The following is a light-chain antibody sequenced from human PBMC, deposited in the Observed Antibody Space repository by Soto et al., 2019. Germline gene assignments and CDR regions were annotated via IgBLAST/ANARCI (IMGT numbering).Light chain of an antibody. Sequence: DIQMTPSPSSVSASVGDRVTITCRASQGINSGLAWYQQKPGRAPKLLIYAASILQSGVPSRFSGSGSGTDFTLTITSLQPEDFATYYCHQLNSFPITFGQGTRLEIK. CDR3: HQLNSFPIT. J-gene: IGKJ5*01. CDR1: QGINSG. V-gene: IGKV1D-12*01. CDR2: AAS.